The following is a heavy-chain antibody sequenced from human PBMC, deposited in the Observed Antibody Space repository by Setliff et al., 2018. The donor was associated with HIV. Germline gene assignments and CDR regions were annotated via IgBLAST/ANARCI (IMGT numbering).Heavy chain of an antibody. CDR1: GYSFTIYW. D-gene: IGHD4-17*01. CDR3: ATWTRAETSENFQH. V-gene: IGHV5-51*01. Sequence: GESLKISCKASGYSFTIYWIGWVRQMPGEGLEWMGVIYPGDSGTRYSPSFQGQVTISADKSITTAYVQWSSLKASDTAMYYCATWTRAETSENFQHWGQGTLVTVSS. CDR2: IYPGDSGT. J-gene: IGHJ1*01.